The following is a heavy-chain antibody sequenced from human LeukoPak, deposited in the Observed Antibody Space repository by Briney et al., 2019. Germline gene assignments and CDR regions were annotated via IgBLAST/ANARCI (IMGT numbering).Heavy chain of an antibody. CDR3: AKDDRWLQFCC. D-gene: IGHD5-24*01. J-gene: IGHJ4*02. CDR2: VSGSGGTT. V-gene: IGHV3-23*01. CDR1: GFTFSNYG. Sequence: GGSLRLSCAVSGFTFSNYGMSWVRQAPGKGLEWVSSVSGSGGTTYNADSVKGRFTISRDNSKNTVDLQMNSLRAEDTAVYYCAKDDRWLQFCCWGQGTLVTVSA.